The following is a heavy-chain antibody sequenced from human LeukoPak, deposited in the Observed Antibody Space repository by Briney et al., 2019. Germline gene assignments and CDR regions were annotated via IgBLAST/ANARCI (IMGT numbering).Heavy chain of an antibody. CDR3: VRYGSGSSRQFDY. D-gene: IGHD3-10*01. V-gene: IGHV3-7*03. J-gene: IGHJ4*02. CDR1: GFTFSNYW. Sequence: GGSLRLSCAASGFTFSNYWMSWVRQAPGKGLEWVANIKEDGIDKYYVGSVRGRFTISSDNAKNSLYLQMNSLRAEDTAIYYCVRYGSGSSRQFDYWGQGTLVTVSS. CDR2: IKEDGIDK.